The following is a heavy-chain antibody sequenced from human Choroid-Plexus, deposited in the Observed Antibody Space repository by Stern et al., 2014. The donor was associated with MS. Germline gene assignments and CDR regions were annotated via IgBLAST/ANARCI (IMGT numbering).Heavy chain of an antibody. CDR1: GFTFGSCA. CDR2: VSHDGSYK. V-gene: IGHV3-30*18. D-gene: IGHD2/OR15-2a*01. Sequence: VQLVESGGGVVQPGRPLRLSCVASGFTFGSCAMHWVRQAPGKGLEWVGGVSHDGSYKYYADSVKGRFTISRDNSQNTLYMQMSSLRPEDTAVYYCEKDRQYLTYFFDHWGQGSLVTVSS. J-gene: IGHJ5*02. CDR3: EKDRQYLTYFFDH.